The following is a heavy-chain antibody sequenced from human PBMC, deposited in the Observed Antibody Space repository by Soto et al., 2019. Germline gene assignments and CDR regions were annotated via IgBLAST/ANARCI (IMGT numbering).Heavy chain of an antibody. Sequence: QVELVESGGGVVQPGRSLRLSCAASGFTFSSYGMHWVRQVPGKGLEWVAVIWYDGSHKYYADSVKGRFTISRDNSKKTLYRQMSSLRAEDTAIYSCARDYSGTAGYWGQGTLVTVSS. CDR3: ARDYSGTAGY. V-gene: IGHV3-33*01. CDR1: GFTFSSYG. CDR2: IWYDGSHK. D-gene: IGHD4-4*01. J-gene: IGHJ4*02.